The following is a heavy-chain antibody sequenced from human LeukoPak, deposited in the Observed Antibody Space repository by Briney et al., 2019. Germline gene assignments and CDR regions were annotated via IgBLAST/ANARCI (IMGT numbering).Heavy chain of an antibody. Sequence: ASVKVSCKASGYTFTSYYMHWVRQAPGQGLEWMGIINPSGGSTSYAQKFQGRVTMTRDTSTSTVYMELSSLRSEDTAVYYGARDIKVRTSGWYALYYYDYWGQGTLVTVSS. D-gene: IGHD6-19*01. V-gene: IGHV1-46*01. CDR2: INPSGGST. CDR3: ARDIKVRTSGWYALYYYDY. J-gene: IGHJ4*02. CDR1: GYTFTSYY.